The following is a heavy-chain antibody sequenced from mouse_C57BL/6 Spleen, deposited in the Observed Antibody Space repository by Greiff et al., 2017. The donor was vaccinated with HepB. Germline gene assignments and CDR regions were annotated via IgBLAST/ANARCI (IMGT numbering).Heavy chain of an antibody. CDR2: IDPETGGT. Sequence: VQLQQSGAELVRPGASVTLSCKASGYTFTDYEMHWVKQTPVHGLEWIGAIDPETGGTAYNQKFKGKAILTADKSSSTAYMELRSLTSEDSAVYYCTRPHYGSSWDYCDYWGQGTTLTVSS. CDR3: TRPHYGSSWDYCDY. CDR1: GYTFTDYE. D-gene: IGHD1-1*01. V-gene: IGHV1-15*01. J-gene: IGHJ2*01.